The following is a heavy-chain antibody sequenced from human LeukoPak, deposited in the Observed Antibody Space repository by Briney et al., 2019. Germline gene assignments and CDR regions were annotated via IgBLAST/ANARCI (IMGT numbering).Heavy chain of an antibody. J-gene: IGHJ6*02. D-gene: IGHD2-15*01. CDR1: EFTFSSYA. CDR3: ARGIARFPSGYYYYGMDV. Sequence: PGGSVRLSCAASEFTFSSYAMSWVRQAPGKGLEWVSGISGSGVSTFYADSVKGRFTTSRDNSKNTLYLQMNSLRAEDTAVYYCARGIARFPSGYYYYGMDVWGQGTTVTVSS. CDR2: ISGSGVST. V-gene: IGHV3-23*01.